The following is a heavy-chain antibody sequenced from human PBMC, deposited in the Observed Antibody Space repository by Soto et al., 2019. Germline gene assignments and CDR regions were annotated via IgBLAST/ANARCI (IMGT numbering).Heavy chain of an antibody. D-gene: IGHD6-19*01. J-gene: IGHJ4*02. Sequence: QVQLVQSGAEVKKPGSSVKGSCKASGGTFSSYAISWVRQAPGQGLEWMGGIIPIFGTANYAQKFQGRVTITAEHSTSTPYLELRSLRSEDTAVYYCAISASGAVAGTVDDYWGQGTLVTVSS. CDR1: GGTFSSYA. V-gene: IGHV1-69*01. CDR3: AISASGAVAGTVDDY. CDR2: IIPIFGTA.